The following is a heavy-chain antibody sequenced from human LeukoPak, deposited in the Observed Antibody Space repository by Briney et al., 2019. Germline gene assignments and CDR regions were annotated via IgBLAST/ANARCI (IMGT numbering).Heavy chain of an antibody. J-gene: IGHJ3*02. CDR2: IYYSGST. CDR1: GGSISSSSYY. V-gene: IGHV4-39*01. Sequence: SETLSLTCTVSGGSISSSSYYWGWIRQPPGKGLEWIGSIYYSGSTYYNPSLKSRVTISVDTSKNQFSLKLSSVTAADTAVYYCARHYYDSWDAFDIWGQGTMVTVSS. D-gene: IGHD3-22*01. CDR3: ARHYYDSWDAFDI.